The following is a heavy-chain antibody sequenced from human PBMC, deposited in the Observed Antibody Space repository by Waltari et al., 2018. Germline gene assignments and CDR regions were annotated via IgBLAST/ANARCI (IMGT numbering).Heavy chain of an antibody. J-gene: IGHJ4*02. CDR2: IHSNGGT. V-gene: IGHV4-4*07. CDR3: ATYRNRIFDY. CDR1: GGSIGSYY. D-gene: IGHD4-4*01. Sequence: QVQLQESGPGLVKPAETLSLTCSVPGGSIGSYYWSWIRQPAGRGLEWIGRIHSNGGTNYNPALKSRVTMSVDTSRNQISLRLTSVAAADTAVYYCATYRNRIFDYWGQGTLVAVSS.